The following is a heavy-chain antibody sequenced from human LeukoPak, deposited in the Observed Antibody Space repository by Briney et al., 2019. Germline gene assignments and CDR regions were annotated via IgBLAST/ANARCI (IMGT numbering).Heavy chain of an antibody. CDR3: ARMRRARYYYYGMDV. J-gene: IGHJ6*02. V-gene: IGHV1-18*01. CDR1: GYTFTSYG. Sequence: ASVKVSCKASGYTFTSYGISWVRQAPGQGLEWMGWISAYNGNTNYAQKLQGRVTMTTDTSTSTAYMELRSLGSDDTAVYYCARMRRARYYYYGMDVWGQGTTVTVSS. CDR2: ISAYNGNT.